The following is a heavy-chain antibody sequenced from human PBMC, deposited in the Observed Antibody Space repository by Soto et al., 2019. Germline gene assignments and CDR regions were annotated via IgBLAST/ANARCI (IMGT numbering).Heavy chain of an antibody. D-gene: IGHD5-18*01. CDR2: IYYSGST. J-gene: IGHJ6*02. Sequence: QVQLQESGPGLVQPSQTLSLTCTVSGGSISSGDYYWSWLRQPPGKGLEWIGYIYYSGSTYYNPSLTSRVTISVDTSKNQCSLKLRSVTAADTAVYYCARSGGQLWGYYYYYGMDVWGQGTTVTVSS. V-gene: IGHV4-30-4*01. CDR1: GGSISSGDYY. CDR3: ARSGGQLWGYYYYYGMDV.